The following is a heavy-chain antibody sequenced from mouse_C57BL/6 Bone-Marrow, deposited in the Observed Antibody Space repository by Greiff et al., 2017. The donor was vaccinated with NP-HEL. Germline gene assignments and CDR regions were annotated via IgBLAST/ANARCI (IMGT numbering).Heavy chain of an antibody. Sequence: QVQLQQSGAELVRPGTSVKVSCKASGYAFTNYLIEWVKQRPGQGLEWIGVINPGSGGTNYNEKFKGKATLTADKSSSTAYMQLSSLTSEDSAVYFCARSPFYYYGSSPFDYWGQGTTLTVSS. V-gene: IGHV1-54*01. D-gene: IGHD1-1*01. CDR1: GYAFTNYL. CDR2: INPGSGGT. CDR3: ARSPFYYYGSSPFDY. J-gene: IGHJ2*01.